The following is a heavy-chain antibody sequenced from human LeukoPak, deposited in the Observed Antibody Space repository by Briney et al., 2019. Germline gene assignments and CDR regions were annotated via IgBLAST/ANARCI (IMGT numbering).Heavy chain of an antibody. CDR3: TRDYLTAAGSDAFDI. CDR2: IIPIFGTA. D-gene: IGHD6-13*01. Sequence: SVKVSCKASGGTFSSYAISWVRQAPGQGLEWMGGIIPIFGTANYAQKFQGGVTITADESTSTAYMELSSLRSEDTAVYYCTRDYLTAAGSDAFDIWGQGTMVTVSS. V-gene: IGHV1-69*13. CDR1: GGTFSSYA. J-gene: IGHJ3*02.